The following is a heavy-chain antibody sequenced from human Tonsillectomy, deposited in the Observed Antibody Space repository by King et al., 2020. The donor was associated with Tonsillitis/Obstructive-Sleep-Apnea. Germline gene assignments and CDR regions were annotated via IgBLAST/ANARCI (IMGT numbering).Heavy chain of an antibody. CDR2: IYWDDDK. CDR1: GFSLSTSGVG. V-gene: IGHV2-5*02. D-gene: IGHD2-15*01. CDR3: ARRQGGGCGGRCFPANDAFDL. Sequence: ITLKESGPTLVKPTQTLTLTCTFSGFSLSTSGVGVGWIRQPPGKALEWLALIYWDDDKRYSPSLKSRLTITRDTSKKQVVLTMTNMDPVDTATYYCARRQGGGCGGRCFPANDAFDLWGQGTRVTVSS. J-gene: IGHJ3*01.